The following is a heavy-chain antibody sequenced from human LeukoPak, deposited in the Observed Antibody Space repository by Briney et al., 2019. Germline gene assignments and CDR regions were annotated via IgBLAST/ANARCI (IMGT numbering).Heavy chain of an antibody. D-gene: IGHD4-17*01. V-gene: IGHV4-39*02. CDR2: IYYTGST. Sequence: PSETLSLTCTVSGGSISSSSYYWGWIRQPPGKGLEWIGNIYYTGSTYYTPSLKSRVTISVDTSKNQFSLKLNSVTAADTAVYYCAREGGDPRWFDPWGQGTLVTVSS. CDR3: AREGGDPRWFDP. CDR1: GGSISSSSYY. J-gene: IGHJ5*02.